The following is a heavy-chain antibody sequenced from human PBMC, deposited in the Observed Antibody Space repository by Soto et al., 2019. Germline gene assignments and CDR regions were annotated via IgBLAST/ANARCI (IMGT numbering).Heavy chain of an antibody. V-gene: IGHV4-59*08. CDR2: IYNSGST. J-gene: IGHJ4*02. Sequence: SETLSLTCAVYGGSFSGYYWSWIRQPPGKGLEWIGYIYNSGSTNYNPSLKSRVTISVDTSKNQFSLKLSSVTAADTAVYYCARGSTGYSSSWYRYWGQGTLVTVSS. CDR1: GGSFSGYY. D-gene: IGHD6-13*01. CDR3: ARGSTGYSSSWYRY.